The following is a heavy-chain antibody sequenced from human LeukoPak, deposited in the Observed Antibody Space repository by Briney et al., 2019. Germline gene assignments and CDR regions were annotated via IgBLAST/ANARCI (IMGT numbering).Heavy chain of an antibody. CDR2: ISSSSSYI. CDR3: AKDSSGSYDAFDI. J-gene: IGHJ3*02. V-gene: IGHV3-21*01. D-gene: IGHD3-22*01. Sequence: YPGGSLRLSCAASGFTFSSYAMSWVRQAPGKGLEWVSSISSSSSYIYYADSVKGRFTISRDNAKNSLYLQMNSLRAEDTAVYYCAKDSSGSYDAFDIWGQGTMVTVSS. CDR1: GFTFSSYA.